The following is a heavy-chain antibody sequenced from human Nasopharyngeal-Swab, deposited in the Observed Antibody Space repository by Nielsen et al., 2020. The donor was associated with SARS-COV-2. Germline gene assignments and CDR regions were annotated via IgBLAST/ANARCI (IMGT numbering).Heavy chain of an antibody. Sequence: WIRQPPGKGLEWVAVISYDGSNKYYADSVKGRFTISRDNSKNTLYLQMNSLRAEDTAVYYCAKGGYSYGYYYYYYMDVWGKGTTVTASS. J-gene: IGHJ6*03. V-gene: IGHV3-30*18. D-gene: IGHD5-18*01. CDR3: AKGGYSYGYYYYYYMDV. CDR2: ISYDGSNK.